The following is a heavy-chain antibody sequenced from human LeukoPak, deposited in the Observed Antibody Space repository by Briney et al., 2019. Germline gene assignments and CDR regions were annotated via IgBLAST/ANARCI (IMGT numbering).Heavy chain of an antibody. CDR1: GYIFTSYN. J-gene: IGHJ4*02. Sequence: ASVKVSCKASGYIFTSYNMNWVRQAPGQGLEWMGIINPSGGSTNYAQKFQGRVTMPRDTSTGTVYMELSSLRSGDTAVYYCVRFAVHRRIAVDGQFGLDYWGQGTLVTVSS. V-gene: IGHV1-46*01. D-gene: IGHD6-19*01. CDR3: VRFAVHRRIAVDGQFGLDY. CDR2: INPSGGST.